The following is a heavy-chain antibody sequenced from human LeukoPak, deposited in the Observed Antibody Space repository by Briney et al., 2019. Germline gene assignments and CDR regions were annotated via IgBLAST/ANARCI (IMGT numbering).Heavy chain of an antibody. J-gene: IGHJ6*03. V-gene: IGHV4-38-2*02. D-gene: IGHD6-13*01. CDR2: IYHTGST. Sequence: TSETLSLTCSVSSYSINSNYYWGWIRQSPGKGLEWIGSIYHTGSTYYNPSLKSRVTISVDTSKNQFSLKLSSVTAADTAVYYCARAPGSSSWYGVYYYYYMDVWGKGTTVTVSS. CDR1: SYSINSNYY. CDR3: ARAPGSSSWYGVYYYYYMDV.